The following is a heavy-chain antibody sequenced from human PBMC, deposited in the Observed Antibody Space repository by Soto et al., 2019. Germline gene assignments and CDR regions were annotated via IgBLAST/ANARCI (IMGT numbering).Heavy chain of an antibody. D-gene: IGHD3-10*01. CDR1: GGSISSGGYY. Sequence: PLSLTCTVSGGSISSGGYYWSWIRQHPGKGLEWIGYIYYSWSTYYNPSLKSRVTISVDTSKNQFSLKLSSVTAADTAVYYCARGRMVRGVRLNWFDPWGQGTLVTVSS. CDR3: ARGRMVRGVRLNWFDP. V-gene: IGHV4-31*03. J-gene: IGHJ5*02. CDR2: IYYSWST.